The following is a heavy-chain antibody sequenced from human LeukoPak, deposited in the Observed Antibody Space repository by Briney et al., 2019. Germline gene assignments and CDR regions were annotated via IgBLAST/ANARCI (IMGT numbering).Heavy chain of an antibody. J-gene: IGHJ4*02. CDR2: ISYDGSNK. Sequence: GGSLRLSCAASGFTFSSYAMHWVRQAPGKGLEWVAVISYDGSNKYYADSVEGRFTISRDNSKNTLYLQMNSLRAEDTAVYYCAKTRGYYYYWGQGTLVTVSS. CDR1: GFTFSSYA. V-gene: IGHV3-30-3*02. D-gene: IGHD3-22*01. CDR3: AKTRGYYYY.